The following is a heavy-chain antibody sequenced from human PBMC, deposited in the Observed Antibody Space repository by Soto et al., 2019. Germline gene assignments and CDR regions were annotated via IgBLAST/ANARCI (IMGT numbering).Heavy chain of an antibody. CDR2: IYYSGST. CDR3: ARSSGVLLTY. CDR1: GGSVSSDNYY. Sequence: QVQLQESGPGLVKPSETLSLTCTVSGGSVSSDNYYWSWIRQPPGKGLEWIGYIYYSGSTNYNPSLKSRVXLXXDTSKNQFSLKLSSVTAADTAVYFCARSSGVLLTYWGQGTLVTVSS. V-gene: IGHV4-61*01. D-gene: IGHD1-26*01. J-gene: IGHJ4*02.